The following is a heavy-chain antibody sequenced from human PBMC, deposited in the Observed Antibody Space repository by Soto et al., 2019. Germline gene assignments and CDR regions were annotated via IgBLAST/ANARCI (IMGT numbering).Heavy chain of an antibody. CDR2: INAGNGNT. D-gene: IGHD3-10*01. CDR3: ARVRSAMVRGVPPPRLYYYYGMDV. V-gene: IGHV1-3*01. CDR1: GYTFTSYA. Sequence: GASVKVSCKASGYTFTSYAMHWVRQAPGQRLEWMGWINAGNGNTKYSQKFQGRVTITRDTSASTAYMELSSLRSEDTAVYYCARVRSAMVRGVPPPRLYYYYGMDVWGQGTTVTVSS. J-gene: IGHJ6*02.